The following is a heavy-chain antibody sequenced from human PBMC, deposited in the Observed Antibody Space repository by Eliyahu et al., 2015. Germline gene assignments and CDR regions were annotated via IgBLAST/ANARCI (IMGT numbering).Heavy chain of an antibody. CDR3: ARGFKSEEGIDY. CDR1: GFRFSSYG. Sequence: QVQLVESGGGVVQPGRSLXLSCAXSGFRFSSYGMHWVRQAPGKGLEWVGLIWNDGSNKYYGDSVKGRFTISRDNSKNTLYLQMNSLRAEDTALYYCARGFKSEEGIDYWGQGTLVTVSS. CDR2: IWNDGSNK. J-gene: IGHJ4*02. V-gene: IGHV3-33*01.